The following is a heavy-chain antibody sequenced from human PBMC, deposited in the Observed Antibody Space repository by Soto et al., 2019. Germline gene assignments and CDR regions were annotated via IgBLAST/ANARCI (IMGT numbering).Heavy chain of an antibody. D-gene: IGHD3-3*01. J-gene: IGHJ5*02. V-gene: IGHV3-48*02. Sequence: PGGSLRLSCAASGFTFSSYSMNWVRQAPGKGLEWVSYISSSSSTIYYADSVKGRFTISRDNAKNSLYLQMNSLRDEDTAVYYCARDHDDFWSGNPWFDPWGQGTLVTV. CDR2: ISSSSSTI. CDR1: GFTFSSYS. CDR3: ARDHDDFWSGNPWFDP.